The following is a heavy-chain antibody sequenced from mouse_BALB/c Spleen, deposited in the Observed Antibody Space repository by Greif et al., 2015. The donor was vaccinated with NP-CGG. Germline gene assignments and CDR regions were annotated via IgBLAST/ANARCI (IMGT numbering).Heavy chain of an antibody. Sequence: EVQRVESGGGLVQPGGSLKLSCAASGFTFSSYGMSWVRQTPDKGLELVATINSNGGSTYYPDSVKGRLTISRDNAKNTLYLQMSSLKSEVTAMYYCARGKSSITTVVATVWFAYWGQGTLVTVSA. D-gene: IGHD1-1*01. CDR1: GFTFSSYG. J-gene: IGHJ3*01. CDR2: INSNGGST. CDR3: ARGKSSITTVVATVWFAY. V-gene: IGHV5-6-3*01.